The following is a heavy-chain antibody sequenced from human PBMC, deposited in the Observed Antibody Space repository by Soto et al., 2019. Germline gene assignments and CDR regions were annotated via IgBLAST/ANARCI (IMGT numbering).Heavy chain of an antibody. V-gene: IGHV1-2*02. Sequence: ASVKVSCKASGSIFTGNYMHWGRQAPGQGLEYMGWINPNNGATNYGQHFQGRVTMTWDTSIRTAYMEVRRLRSDDTAVYYCAPHYPDSSGYFDHWGQGTLVTVS. D-gene: IGHD3-22*01. J-gene: IGHJ4*02. CDR3: APHYPDSSGYFDH. CDR1: GSIFTGNY. CDR2: INPNNGAT.